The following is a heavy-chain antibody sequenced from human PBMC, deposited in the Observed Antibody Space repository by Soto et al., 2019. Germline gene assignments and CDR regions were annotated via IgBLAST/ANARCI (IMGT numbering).Heavy chain of an antibody. V-gene: IGHV3-7*03. CDR3: VKDGGYCSSSTCYAPRNHYFDS. CDR1: GFTFSDYW. D-gene: IGHD2-2*01. CDR2: IKFDGSEK. Sequence: LRLSCEACGFTFSDYWIGWVRQAPWKGPDVVANIKFDGSEKQYVDSVRGRFTISRDNSRSSLSLQMNSLRAGDTAVYYCVKDGGYCSSSTCYAPRNHYFDSWGQGTLVTVSS. J-gene: IGHJ4*02.